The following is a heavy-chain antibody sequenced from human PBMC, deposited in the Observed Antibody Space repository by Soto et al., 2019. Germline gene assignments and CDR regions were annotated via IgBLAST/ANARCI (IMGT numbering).Heavy chain of an antibody. CDR3: ARSRRGAYSSGWYSLSGYYNYGIDV. V-gene: IGHV5-51*01. CDR2: IYPADSDT. D-gene: IGHD6-19*01. Sequence: GESLKISCQGSGYSFTSYWIGWVRQMPGKGLEWMGIIYPADSDTRYSPSFQGQVTISADKSISTAYLQWSSLQASDTAMYYCARSRRGAYSSGWYSLSGYYNYGIDVWGQGAKVTVSS. CDR1: GYSFTSYW. J-gene: IGHJ6*02.